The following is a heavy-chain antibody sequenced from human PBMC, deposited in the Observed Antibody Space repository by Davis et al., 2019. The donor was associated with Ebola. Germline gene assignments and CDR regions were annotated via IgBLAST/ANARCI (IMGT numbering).Heavy chain of an antibody. Sequence: ASVKVSCKASGYTFISYDFNWVRRAPGQGLEWMGWMNPNNGDSGYAQKFQGRVTMTRNTSKGTAYMQLSNLQYEDTAVYYCARGNYGWFDPWGQGTLVTVSS. CDR2: MNPNNGDS. V-gene: IGHV1-8*01. J-gene: IGHJ5*02. D-gene: IGHD5-24*01. CDR3: ARGNYGWFDP. CDR1: GYTFISYD.